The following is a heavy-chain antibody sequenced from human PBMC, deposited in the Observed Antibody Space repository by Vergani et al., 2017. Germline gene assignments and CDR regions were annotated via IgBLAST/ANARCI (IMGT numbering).Heavy chain of an antibody. J-gene: IGHJ6*02. V-gene: IGHV1-2*02. CDR1: GYTFTGYY. CDR3: ARDHLLWCGEPLGGMDV. D-gene: IGHD3-10*01. Sequence: QVQLVQSGAEVKKPGASVKVSCKASGYTFTGYYMHWVRQAPGQGLEWMGWINPNSGGTNYAQKFQGRVTMTRDTAISTAYMELSRLRSDDTAVYYCARDHLLWCGEPLGGMDVWGQGTTVTVSS. CDR2: INPNSGGT.